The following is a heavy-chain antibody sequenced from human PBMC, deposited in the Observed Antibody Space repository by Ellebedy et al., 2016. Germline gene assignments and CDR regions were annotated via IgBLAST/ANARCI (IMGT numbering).Heavy chain of an antibody. CDR1: GFSLSTTGVG. V-gene: IGHV2-5*02. Sequence: SGPTLVKPTQTLTLTCTFSGFSLSTTGVGVAWIRQPPGKALEWLALIYWDDSKRYSPSLKSRLTITKDTSKNQVVLTMTNMDPVDTATYYCAHDTAVTGLDYWGQGTLVTVSS. CDR2: IYWDDSK. D-gene: IGHD1-1*01. J-gene: IGHJ4*02. CDR3: AHDTAVTGLDY.